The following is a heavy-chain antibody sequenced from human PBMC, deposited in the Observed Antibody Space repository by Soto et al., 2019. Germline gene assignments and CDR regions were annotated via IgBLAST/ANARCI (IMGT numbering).Heavy chain of an antibody. J-gene: IGHJ4*02. CDR3: VRRDNNWYSFDY. CDR2: VYYSGST. V-gene: IGHV4-39*01. D-gene: IGHD1-1*01. CDR1: GFSIISSNYY. Sequence: SDTLSLTCTASGFSIISSNYYWCWFRQPQEKGLEWIGSVYYSGSTFYTPSLKSRVTISVDTSKNQFSLKLSSVTAADTAGYYCVRRDNNWYSFDYCGQVTLVTVS.